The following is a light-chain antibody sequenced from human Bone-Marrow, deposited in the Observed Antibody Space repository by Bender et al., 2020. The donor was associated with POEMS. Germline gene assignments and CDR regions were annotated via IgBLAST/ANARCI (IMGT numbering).Light chain of an antibody. V-gene: IGLV3-21*02. CDR2: DDS. J-gene: IGLJ2*01. CDR3: QAWDSSSDVV. CDR1: NIGSKS. Sequence: SYVLTQPPSVSVAPGQTARITCGGANIGSKSVHWYQQKPGQAPVLVVYDDSDRPSGIPERFSGSNSGNTATLTITGTQAMDEADYYCQAWDSSSDVVFGGGTQLTVL.